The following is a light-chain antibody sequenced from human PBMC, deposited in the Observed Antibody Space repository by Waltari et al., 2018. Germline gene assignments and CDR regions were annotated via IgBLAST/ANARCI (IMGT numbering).Light chain of an antibody. Sequence: QSVLTQPPSASGTPGQRVTISCSGSNSNVRVNPVNWYQQLSGAAPEVVIYSNAQRPSGVPDRFSGSKSGTSASLAISGLQSEDEAHYYCAAWDDSLNAVVFGGGTKVTVL. J-gene: IGLJ2*01. V-gene: IGLV1-44*01. CDR1: NSNVRVNP. CDR3: AAWDDSLNAVV. CDR2: SNA.